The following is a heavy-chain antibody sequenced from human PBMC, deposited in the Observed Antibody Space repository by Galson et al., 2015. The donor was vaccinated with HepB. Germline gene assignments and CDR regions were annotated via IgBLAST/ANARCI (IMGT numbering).Heavy chain of an antibody. V-gene: IGHV3-48*02. J-gene: IGHJ6*02. CDR1: GFTFSSYS. Sequence: SLRLSCAASGFTFSSYSMNWVRQAPGKGLEWVSYISSSSSTIYYADSVKGRFTISRDNAKNSLYLQMNSLRDEDTAVYYCARDRAVRNYYYYGMDVWGQGTTVTVSS. CDR2: ISSSSSTI. D-gene: IGHD1-1*01. CDR3: ARDRAVRNYYYYGMDV.